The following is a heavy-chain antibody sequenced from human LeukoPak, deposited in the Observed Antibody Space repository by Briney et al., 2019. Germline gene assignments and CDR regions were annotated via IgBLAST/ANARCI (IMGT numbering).Heavy chain of an antibody. D-gene: IGHD3-10*01. CDR3: ARNYYGSGSYYYYMDV. J-gene: IGHJ6*03. CDR2: INPNIGGT. Sequence: ASVKVSCKASGYTFTGYYMHWVRQAPGPGLEWMGRINPNIGGTNYTQKFQGRVTMTRDTSTSTAYMELSRLRSDDTAVYYSARNYYGSGSYYYYMDVWGKGTTVTVSS. V-gene: IGHV1-2*06. CDR1: GYTFTGYY.